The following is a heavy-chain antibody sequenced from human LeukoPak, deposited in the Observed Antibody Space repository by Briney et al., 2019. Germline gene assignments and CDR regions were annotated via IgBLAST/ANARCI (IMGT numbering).Heavy chain of an antibody. V-gene: IGHV3-23*01. CDR1: GFTIIRNA. J-gene: IGHJ4*02. D-gene: IGHD3-3*01. CDR3: AKDPNSDSVCY. CDR2: ISGSGGRT. Sequence: GGSLRLSYAAAGFTIIRNAMSCVRQAPGKGLEWVSGISGSGGRTYYADSVKGRFTISRDTSKNTLSLQMNSLRAEDTAIYYCAKDPNSDSVCYWGQGTLVTVSS.